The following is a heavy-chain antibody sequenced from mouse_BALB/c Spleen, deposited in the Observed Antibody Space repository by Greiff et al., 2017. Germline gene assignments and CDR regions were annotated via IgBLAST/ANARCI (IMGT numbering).Heavy chain of an antibody. V-gene: IGHV1S56*01. CDR2: IYPGNVNT. D-gene: IGHD1-2*01. CDR1: GYTFTSYY. CDR3: ATGYVYYAMDY. Sequence: QVQLQQSGPELVKPGASVRISCKASGYTFTSYYIHWVKQRPGQGLEWIGWIYPGNVNTKYNQKFKDKTTLTADKSSSTAYMQLSSLTSEDSAVYYCATGYVYYAMDYWGQGTSVTVSS. J-gene: IGHJ4*01.